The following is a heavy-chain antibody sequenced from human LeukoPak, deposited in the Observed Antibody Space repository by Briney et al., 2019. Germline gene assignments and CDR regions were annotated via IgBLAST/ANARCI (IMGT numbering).Heavy chain of an antibody. CDR1: GGSISSSSYY. Sequence: PSETLSLTCTVSGGSISSSSYYWGWIRQPPGKGLEWIGSIYYSGSTYYNPSLKSRVTISVDTSKNQFSLKLSSVTAADTAVYYCARAGWAARGYFDYWGQGTLVTVSS. CDR2: IYYSGST. CDR3: ARAGWAARGYFDY. J-gene: IGHJ4*02. V-gene: IGHV4-39*01. D-gene: IGHD2-15*01.